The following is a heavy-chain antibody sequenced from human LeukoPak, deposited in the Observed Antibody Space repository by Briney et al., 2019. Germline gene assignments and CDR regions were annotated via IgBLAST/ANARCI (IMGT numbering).Heavy chain of an antibody. V-gene: IGHV4-34*01. CDR1: GGSFSGYY. J-gene: IGHJ4*02. CDR2: INHSGSI. Sequence: SETLSLTCAVYGGSFSGYYWSWIRQPPGKGLEWIGEINHSGSISYNPSLKSRVTISVDTSKNQFSLKLSSVTAADTAVYYCASNDYGDNLDFDYWGQGTLVTVSS. CDR3: ASNDYGDNLDFDY. D-gene: IGHD4-23*01.